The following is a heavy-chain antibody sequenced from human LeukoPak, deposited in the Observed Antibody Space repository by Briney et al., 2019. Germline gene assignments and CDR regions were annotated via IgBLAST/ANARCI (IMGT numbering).Heavy chain of an antibody. V-gene: IGHV1-2*02. Sequence: GASVKVSCKASGYTFTSYDINWVRQATGQGLEWMGWINPNSGGTNYAQKFQGRVTMTRDTSISTAYMELSRLRSDDTAVYYCARVIQSMTTIPDYWGQGTLVTVSS. CDR1: GYTFTSYD. CDR3: ARVIQSMTTIPDY. J-gene: IGHJ4*02. CDR2: INPNSGGT. D-gene: IGHD4-17*01.